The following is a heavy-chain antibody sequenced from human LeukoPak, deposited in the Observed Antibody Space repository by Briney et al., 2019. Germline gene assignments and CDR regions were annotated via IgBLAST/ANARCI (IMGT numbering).Heavy chain of an antibody. D-gene: IGHD3-9*01. V-gene: IGHV3-74*01. Sequence: GGSLRLSCAASGFTFSSFWMHWVRQVPGKGLVWVSGINSDGSTTSYADSVKGRFTISRDNSKNTLYLQMNSLRAEDTAVYYCAKGDFNILTGYSYYYYMDVWGKGTTVTISS. J-gene: IGHJ6*03. CDR1: GFTFSSFW. CDR2: INSDGSTT. CDR3: AKGDFNILTGYSYYYYMDV.